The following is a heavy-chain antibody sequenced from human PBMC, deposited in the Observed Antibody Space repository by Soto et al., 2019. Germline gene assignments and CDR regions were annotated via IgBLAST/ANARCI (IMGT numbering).Heavy chain of an antibody. CDR1: GFTFSSYG. J-gene: IGHJ4*02. CDR3: ARLGYCSRTSCYYFDH. Sequence: QVQLVESGGGVVQPGRSLRLSCAASGFTFSSYGMHWVRQAPGKGLEWVAIIWYDGSSKYYADSVKGRFTISRDNSKNTLYLQMNSLRAEDTAVYYCARLGYCSRTSCYYFDHWGQGTLVTVSS. V-gene: IGHV3-33*01. D-gene: IGHD2-2*01. CDR2: IWYDGSSK.